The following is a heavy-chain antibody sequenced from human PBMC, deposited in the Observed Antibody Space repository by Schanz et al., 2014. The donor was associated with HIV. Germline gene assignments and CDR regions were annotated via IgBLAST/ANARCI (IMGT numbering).Heavy chain of an antibody. CDR1: GYTFTTYY. CDR3: ARGRSGYCSGGSCPYGRYYFDY. Sequence: QVRLVQSGAEVKKPGGSVKVSCTASGYTFTTYYMHWVRQAPGQGLEWMGWINPNSGGTNYAQKFQGRVTMTRDTSISTAYMELSRLRSDDTAVYYCARGRSGYCSGGSCPYGRYYFDYWGQGTLVTVSS. D-gene: IGHD2-15*01. J-gene: IGHJ4*02. CDR2: INPNSGGT. V-gene: IGHV1-2*02.